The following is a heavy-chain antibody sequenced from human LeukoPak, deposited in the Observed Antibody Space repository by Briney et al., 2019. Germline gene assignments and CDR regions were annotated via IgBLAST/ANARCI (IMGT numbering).Heavy chain of an antibody. CDR3: AREAYYYDSSGYYPYFDY. J-gene: IGHJ4*02. CDR2: VGTAGDT. V-gene: IGHV3-13*04. CDR1: GFTFSSYD. D-gene: IGHD3-22*01. Sequence: GGSLRLSCAASGFTFSSYDMHWVRRATGKGLEWVSAVGTAGDTYYPGSVKGRFTISRENAKNSLYLQMNSLRAGDTAVYYCAREAYYYDSSGYYPYFDYWGQGTLVTVSS.